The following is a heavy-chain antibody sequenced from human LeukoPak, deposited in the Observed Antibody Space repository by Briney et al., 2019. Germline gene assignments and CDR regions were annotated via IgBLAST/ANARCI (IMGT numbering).Heavy chain of an antibody. Sequence: ASVTVSCKASGYTFTSYGISWVRQAPGQGLEWMGWISAYNGNTNYAQKLQGRVTMTTDTSTSTAYMELRSLRSDDTAVYYCARENYDFWSGYYSYYFDYWGQGTLVTVSS. D-gene: IGHD3-3*01. CDR1: GYTFTSYG. CDR3: ARENYDFWSGYYSYYFDY. J-gene: IGHJ4*02. V-gene: IGHV1-18*01. CDR2: ISAYNGNT.